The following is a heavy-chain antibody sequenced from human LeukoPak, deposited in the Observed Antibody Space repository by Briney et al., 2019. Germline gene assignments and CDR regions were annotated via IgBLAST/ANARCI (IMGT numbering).Heavy chain of an antibody. CDR3: ARGHGTSWFPFDP. Sequence: PGGSLRLSCTGSGFSFSSYQMNWVRQAPGKGLEWVSHISDDDTTIYYADSVKGRFTISRDDAKSSPYLEMKSLRAEDTAIYYCARGHGTSWFPFDPWGQGTLVTVSS. D-gene: IGHD6-13*01. CDR2: ISDDDTTI. V-gene: IGHV3-48*03. J-gene: IGHJ5*02. CDR1: GFSFSSYQ.